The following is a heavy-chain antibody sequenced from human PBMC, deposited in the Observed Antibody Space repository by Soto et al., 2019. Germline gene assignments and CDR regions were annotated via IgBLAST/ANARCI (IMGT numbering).Heavy chain of an antibody. V-gene: IGHV4-4*02. J-gene: IGHJ6*02. D-gene: IGHD3-9*01. CDR1: GGSISSSNW. CDR2: IYHSGST. Sequence: SETLSLTCAVSGGSISSSNWWSWVRQPPGKGLEWIGEIYHSGSTNYNPSLKSRVTISVDKSKNQFSLKLSSVTAADTAVYYCASSSGYDILTGYYTNYYYGMGVWGQGTTVTVSS. CDR3: ASSSGYDILTGYYTNYYYGMGV.